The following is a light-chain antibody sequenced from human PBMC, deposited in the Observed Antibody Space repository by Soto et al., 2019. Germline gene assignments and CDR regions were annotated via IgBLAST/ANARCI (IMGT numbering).Light chain of an antibody. Sequence: QSALTQPRSVSGSPGQSVTISCTGTSIDVGGYNYVSWYQQHPGKAPKLMIYDVSKRPSGVPDRFSGSKSGNTASLTISGLQAEDDADYYCCSYAGSYGYVFGTGTKVTVL. V-gene: IGLV2-11*01. CDR2: DVS. J-gene: IGLJ1*01. CDR1: SIDVGGYNY. CDR3: CSYAGSYGYV.